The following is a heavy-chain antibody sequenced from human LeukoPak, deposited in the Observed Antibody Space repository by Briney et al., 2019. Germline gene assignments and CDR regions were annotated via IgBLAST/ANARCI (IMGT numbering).Heavy chain of an antibody. D-gene: IGHD4-23*01. V-gene: IGHV4-34*01. J-gene: IGHJ4*02. CDR3: ATGGLRWSWYYFDY. CDR2: INHSGST. CDR1: GGSFSGYY. Sequence: SGTLSLTCAVYGGSFSGYYWSWIRQPPGKGLEWIGEINHSGSTNYNPSLKSRVTISVDTSKNQFSLKLSSVTAADTAVYYCATGGLRWSWYYFDYWGQGTLVTVSS.